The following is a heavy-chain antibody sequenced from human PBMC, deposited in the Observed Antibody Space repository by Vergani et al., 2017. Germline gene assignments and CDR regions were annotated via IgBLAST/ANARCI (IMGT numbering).Heavy chain of an antibody. J-gene: IGHJ6*03. CDR3: AKAGIAVAGTGYYYYMDV. CDR1: GFTFSSYG. CDR2: ISYDGSNK. D-gene: IGHD6-19*01. Sequence: VHLLESGGGLVQPGGSLRLSCAASGFTFSSYGMHWVRQAPGKGLEWVAVISYDGSNKYYADSVKGRFTISRDNSKNTLYLQMNSLRAEDTAVYYCAKAGIAVAGTGYYYYMDVWGKGTTVTVSS. V-gene: IGHV3-30*18.